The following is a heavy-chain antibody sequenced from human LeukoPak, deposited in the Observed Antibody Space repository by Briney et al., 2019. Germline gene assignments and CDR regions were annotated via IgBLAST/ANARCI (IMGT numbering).Heavy chain of an antibody. CDR2: TYSRSKFYN. CDR1: GDSFSTNSVA. D-gene: IGHD6-19*01. Sequence: SQTLSLTCAISGDSFSTNSVAWNWIRQSPSRGLEWLGRTYSRSKFYNDYAVSVKGRITINPDTSKNQFSLQLSSVTPEDTAVYYCARGRNSGFGYWGQGTLVTVSS. CDR3: ARGRNSGFGY. J-gene: IGHJ4*02. V-gene: IGHV6-1*01.